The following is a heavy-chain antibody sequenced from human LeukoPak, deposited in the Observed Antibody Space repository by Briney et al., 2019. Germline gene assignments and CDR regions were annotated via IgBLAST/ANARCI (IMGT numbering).Heavy chain of an antibody. Sequence: PGGSLRLPCAASGFTFSSYGMHWVRQAPGKGLEWVAFIRYDGSNKYYADSVKGRFTISRDNSKNTLYLQMNSPRAEDTAVYYCAKGLAAAGNYWGQGTLVTVSS. J-gene: IGHJ4*02. V-gene: IGHV3-30*02. CDR3: AKGLAAAGNY. D-gene: IGHD6-13*01. CDR1: GFTFSSYG. CDR2: IRYDGSNK.